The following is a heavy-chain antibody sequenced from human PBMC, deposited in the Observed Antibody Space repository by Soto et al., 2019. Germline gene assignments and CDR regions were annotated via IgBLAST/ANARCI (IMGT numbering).Heavy chain of an antibody. Sequence: QVQLVQSGAEEKKPGASVKVSCKASGYTFTRYGISWVRQAPGQGLEGMGWISAYHGTTNYAQKPQGRVRMATDTTFSTAYMELRSLRSDDTAVYYCARVCQLVLRPPFDPWCQGTLVTVS. CDR1: GYTFTRYG. V-gene: IGHV1-18*01. CDR2: ISAYHGTT. D-gene: IGHD6-6*01. J-gene: IGHJ5*02. CDR3: ARVCQLVLRPPFDP.